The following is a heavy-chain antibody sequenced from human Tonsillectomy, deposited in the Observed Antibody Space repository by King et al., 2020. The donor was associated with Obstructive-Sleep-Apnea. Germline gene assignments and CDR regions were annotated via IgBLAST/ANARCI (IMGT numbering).Heavy chain of an antibody. CDR1: GYTFTGYY. J-gene: IGHJ4*02. V-gene: IGHV1-2*04. Sequence: EQLVQSGAEVKKPGASVKVSCKASGYTFTGYYMHWVRQAPGQGLEWMGWINPNSGGTNYAQKFQGWVTMTRDTSISTAYMELGRLRSDDTAVYYCGRGDYDYVWGSYRYYFDYWGQGTLVTVSS. CDR2: INPNSGGT. CDR3: GRGDYDYVWGSYRYYFDY. D-gene: IGHD3-16*02.